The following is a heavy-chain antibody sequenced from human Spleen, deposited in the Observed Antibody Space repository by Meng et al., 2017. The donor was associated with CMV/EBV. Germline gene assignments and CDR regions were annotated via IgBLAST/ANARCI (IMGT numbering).Heavy chain of an antibody. Sequence: GESLKISCAASGFTVSSSNMNWVRQAPGKGLEWVSLIYSGGSTYYADSVKGRFTISRDNSNNTLYLQMNSLRDEDTAVYYCARAMIIAARALDFWGQGTLVTVSS. V-gene: IGHV3-66*02. D-gene: IGHD6-25*01. CDR2: IYSGGST. CDR1: GFTVSSSN. CDR3: ARAMIIAARALDF. J-gene: IGHJ4*02.